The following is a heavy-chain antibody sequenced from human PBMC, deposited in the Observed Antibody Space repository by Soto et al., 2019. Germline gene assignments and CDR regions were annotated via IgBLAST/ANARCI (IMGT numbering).Heavy chain of an antibody. D-gene: IGHD2-2*02. Sequence: GASVKVSFKASGGTFSSYAISWLRQAPGQGLEWMGGIIPIFGTANYAQKFQGRVTITADESTSTAYMELSSLRSEDTAVYYCARDQIPRGAFDIWGQGTMVTVSS. CDR3: ARDQIPRGAFDI. CDR2: IIPIFGTA. V-gene: IGHV1-69*13. CDR1: GGTFSSYA. J-gene: IGHJ3*02.